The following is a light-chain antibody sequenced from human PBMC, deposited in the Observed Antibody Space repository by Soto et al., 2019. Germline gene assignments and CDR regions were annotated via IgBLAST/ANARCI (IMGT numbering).Light chain of an antibody. CDR3: RHSYKMTIA. J-gene: IGKJ5*01. CDR1: QNIISH. CDR2: AAS. Sequence: DIQMTQSPSSLSASVGDGVTITCRASQNIISHLNWYQHKQGRAPRIXIYAASTLQSGVPSRCTCRGAGTECTRTITGLQPEDVETYDCRHSYKMTIAFGPGTRLEIK. V-gene: IGKV1-39*01.